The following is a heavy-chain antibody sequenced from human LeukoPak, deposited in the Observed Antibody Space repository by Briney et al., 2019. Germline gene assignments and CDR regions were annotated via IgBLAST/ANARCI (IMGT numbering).Heavy chain of an antibody. V-gene: IGHV3-23*01. CDR2: ISGSGGST. J-gene: IGHJ4*02. CDR1: GFTFSSYA. Sequence: GGSLRLSCAASGFTFSSYAMSWVRQAPGKGLEWVSAISGSGGSTYYADSVKGRFTISRDNSKNTLYLQMNSLRAEDTAVYYCAKTPLDYYDSSGYYYEWYYFDYWGQGTLVTVSS. CDR3: AKTPLDYYDSSGYYYEWYYFDY. D-gene: IGHD3-22*01.